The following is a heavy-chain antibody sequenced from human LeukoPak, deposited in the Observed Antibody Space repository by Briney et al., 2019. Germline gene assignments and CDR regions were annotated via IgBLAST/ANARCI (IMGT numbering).Heavy chain of an antibody. V-gene: IGHV4-39*01. CDR3: ARHRFDYVWGSYRYKKGDYFDY. Sequence: RPSETLSLTCTVSGGSISSSSYYWGWIRQPPGKGLEWIGSIYYSGSTYYNPSLKSRVTISVDTSKNQFSLKLSSVTAADTAVYYCARHRFDYVWGSYRYKKGDYFDYWGQGTLVTVSS. J-gene: IGHJ4*02. CDR1: GGSISSSSYY. D-gene: IGHD3-16*02. CDR2: IYYSGST.